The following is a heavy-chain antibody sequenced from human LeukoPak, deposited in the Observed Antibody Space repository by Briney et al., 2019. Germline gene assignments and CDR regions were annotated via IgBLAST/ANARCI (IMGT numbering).Heavy chain of an antibody. CDR1: GYTFTSYY. D-gene: IGHD4-23*01. J-gene: IGHJ5*02. Sequence: GASVTVSCKASGYTFTSYYMHWVRQAPGRGLEWMGIINTSGGSTTYAQKFQGRVSMTRDTSTSTVYLEVSSLRAEDTAVYYCARNQGGNTPWFDPWGQGTLVTVSS. V-gene: IGHV1-46*01. CDR3: ARNQGGNTPWFDP. CDR2: INTSGGST.